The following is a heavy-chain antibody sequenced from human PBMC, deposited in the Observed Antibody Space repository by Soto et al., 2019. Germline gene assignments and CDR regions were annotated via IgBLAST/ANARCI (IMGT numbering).Heavy chain of an antibody. Sequence: ASVKVSFKASGYTFTSYDINWVRQATGQGLEWMGWMNPNSGNTGYAQKFQGRVTMTRNTSISTAYMELSSLRSEDTAVYYCARVAEMATIPDYWGQGTLVTVSS. CDR1: GYTFTSYD. CDR3: ARVAEMATIPDY. CDR2: MNPNSGNT. D-gene: IGHD5-12*01. J-gene: IGHJ4*02. V-gene: IGHV1-8*01.